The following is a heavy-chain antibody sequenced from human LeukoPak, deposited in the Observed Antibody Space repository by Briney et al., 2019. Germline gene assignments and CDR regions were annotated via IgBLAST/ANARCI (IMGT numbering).Heavy chain of an antibody. CDR1: GGSISSYY. CDR2: IYYSGST. CDR3: ARLRYDSSGYRSSSYYFEY. V-gene: IGHV4-59*01. D-gene: IGHD3-22*01. J-gene: IGHJ4*02. Sequence: KPSETLSLTCTVSGGSISSYYWNWIRQPPGKGLEWIGYIYYSGSTNYNPSLKSRVTISVDTSKNQFSLKLSAVTAADTAVYYCARLRYDSSGYRSSSYYFEYWGQGTLATVSS.